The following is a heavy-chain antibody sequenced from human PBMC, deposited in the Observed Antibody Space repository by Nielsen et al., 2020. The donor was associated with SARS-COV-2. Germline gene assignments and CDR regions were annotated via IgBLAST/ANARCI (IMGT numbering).Heavy chain of an antibody. CDR3: TRGFYSQSDC. J-gene: IGHJ4*02. V-gene: IGHV3-21*01. CDR2: ISGDSNYI. CDR1: GFTFSDYS. Sequence: GESLKISCPGSGFTFSDYSMNWVRQAPGKGLKWVASISGDSNYIFYSELVKGRFTMSRDNGKNSLYLQMNTLRSEDTALYYCTRGFYSQSDCWGQGTLVTVSS. D-gene: IGHD2-15*01.